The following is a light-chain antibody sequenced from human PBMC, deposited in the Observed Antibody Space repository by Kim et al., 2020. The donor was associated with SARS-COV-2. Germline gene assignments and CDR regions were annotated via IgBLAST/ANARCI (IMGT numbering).Light chain of an antibody. V-gene: IGKV3-11*01. CDR1: QSVSSS. J-gene: IGKJ2*01. CDR2: DAS. Sequence: LSLAPGERAARSCRASQSVSSSLAWYQQKPGQAPRLLIYDASNRATGIPARFSGSGSGTDFTLTISSLEPGDFAVYYCQQRSDGNTFGQGTKLEI. CDR3: QQRSDGNT.